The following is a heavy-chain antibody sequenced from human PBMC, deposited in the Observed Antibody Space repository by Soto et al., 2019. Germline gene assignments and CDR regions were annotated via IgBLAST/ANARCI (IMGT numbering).Heavy chain of an antibody. Sequence: GASVKVSCKASGYSFFSYYIHWVLQAPGQGLEWMGRFLASGGNTDYAQRFRGRVSMTRDTSSTNTVSLELTSLTSDDTAVYYCARGGATIFGVIDFWGQGTRVTVS. V-gene: IGHV1-46*01. CDR1: GYSFFSYY. J-gene: IGHJ4*02. CDR3: ARGGATIFGVIDF. D-gene: IGHD3-3*02. CDR2: FLASGGNT.